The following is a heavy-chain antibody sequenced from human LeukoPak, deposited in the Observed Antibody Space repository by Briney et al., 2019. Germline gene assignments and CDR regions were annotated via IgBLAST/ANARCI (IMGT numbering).Heavy chain of an antibody. Sequence: PGGSLRLSCAASGFTFSRSGMYWVRQAPGKGLEWVSVIYVGGDTYYAGSVKGRFTISRDKSKNTVYLQMNSLRVEDTAVYYCARDRVEGGGRLGAFDIWGQGTMVTVSS. CDR3: ARDRVEGGGRLGAFDI. CDR1: GFTFSRSG. J-gene: IGHJ3*02. CDR2: IYVGGDT. D-gene: IGHD2-15*01. V-gene: IGHV3-66*01.